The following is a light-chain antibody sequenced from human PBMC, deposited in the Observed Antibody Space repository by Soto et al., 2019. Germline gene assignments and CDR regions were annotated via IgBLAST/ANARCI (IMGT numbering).Light chain of an antibody. Sequence: EMVVTQSPATLSVSPGDRATLSCRASQDVGSNLPWYQQKPGQAPSLLIYGASTRATGTPARFSGSGSGTEFTLTISSLQSEDGVVYFCQQYIRWPLSFCRGTKVEI. V-gene: IGKV3-15*01. J-gene: IGKJ4*01. CDR3: QQYIRWPLS. CDR1: QDVGSN. CDR2: GAS.